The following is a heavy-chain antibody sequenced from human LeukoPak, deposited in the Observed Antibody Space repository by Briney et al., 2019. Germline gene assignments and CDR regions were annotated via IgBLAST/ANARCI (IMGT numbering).Heavy chain of an antibody. V-gene: IGHV4-39*01. CDR2: IFYSGST. D-gene: IGHD5-18*01. CDR3: ASATAMVMSFDY. J-gene: IGHJ4*02. CDR1: GGSITSSSYY. Sequence: PSETLSLTCTVSGGSITSSSYYWGWIRQPPGKGLEWIVSIFYSGSTYYNPSLKSRVTISVDTSKNQFSLKLSSVTAADTAVYYCASATAMVMSFDYWGQGSLVTVSS.